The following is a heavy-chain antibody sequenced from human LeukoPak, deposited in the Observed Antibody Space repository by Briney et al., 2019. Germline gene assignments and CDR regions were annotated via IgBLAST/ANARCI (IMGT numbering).Heavy chain of an antibody. CDR3: ARERAHRLVSGYDPYYYGMDV. CDR1: GYTFTGYY. CDR2: INPNSGGT. J-gene: IGHJ6*04. V-gene: IGHV1-2*04. D-gene: IGHD5-12*01. Sequence: ASVKLCCTASGYTFTGYYMHWVRDAPGQGHEWVGWINPNSGGTNYAQKFQGWVTMTRDTSISTAYMELSRLRSDDTAVYYCARERAHRLVSGYDPYYYGMDVWGKGTTVTVSS.